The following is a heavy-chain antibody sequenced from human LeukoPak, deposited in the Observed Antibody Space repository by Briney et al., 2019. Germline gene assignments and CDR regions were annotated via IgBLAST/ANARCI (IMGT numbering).Heavy chain of an antibody. CDR3: ARYCSSTNCYKGGFDP. V-gene: IGHV4-31*03. D-gene: IGHD2-2*02. CDR1: GGSISSGGYY. J-gene: IGHJ5*02. Sequence: SETLSLTCTVSGGSISSGGYYWSWIRQHPGKGLEWIGYIYYSGSTYSNPSLKSRVTISVGTSKNQFSLNLSSVTAADTAVYYCARYCSSTNCYKGGFDPWGQGTLVTVSS. CDR2: IYYSGST.